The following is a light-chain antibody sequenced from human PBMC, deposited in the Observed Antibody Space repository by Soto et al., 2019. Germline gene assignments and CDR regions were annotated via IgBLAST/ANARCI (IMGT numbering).Light chain of an antibody. J-gene: IGKJ4*01. Sequence: EIVLTQSPGTLSLSPGERATLSCRASQSVTSSYLAWYQQKPGQAPRLLIYGASSRATGIPDRFSGSGSGTDFSLTISRLEPQDFAMYYCHQYGSSPLTCGGGTKVEIK. CDR2: GAS. CDR1: QSVTSSY. CDR3: HQYGSSPLT. V-gene: IGKV3-20*01.